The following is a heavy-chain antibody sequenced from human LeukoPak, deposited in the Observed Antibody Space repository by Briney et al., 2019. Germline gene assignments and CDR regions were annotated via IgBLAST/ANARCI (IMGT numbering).Heavy chain of an antibody. CDR2: ISAYNGNT. V-gene: IGHV1-18*01. Sequence: ASVKVSCKTSGYTFNTYGIAWVRQAPGQGLEWMGWISAYNGNTNYAQNLQDRVTMTTDTSTATAYMELRSLRSDDTAVYYCARVAAEYSSSSPLDYWGQGTLVTVSS. J-gene: IGHJ4*02. D-gene: IGHD6-6*01. CDR1: GYTFNTYG. CDR3: ARVAAEYSSSSPLDY.